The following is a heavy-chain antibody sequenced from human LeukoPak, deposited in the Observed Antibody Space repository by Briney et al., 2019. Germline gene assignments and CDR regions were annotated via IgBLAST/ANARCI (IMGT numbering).Heavy chain of an antibody. V-gene: IGHV3-30-3*01. CDR2: ISYDGSNK. CDR3: AKDVAVAPYYFDY. J-gene: IGHJ4*02. Sequence: GGSLRLSCAASGFTFSSYAMHWVRQAPGKGLEWVAVISYDGSNKYYADSVKGRFTISRDNSKNTLYLQMNSLRAEDTAVYYCAKDVAVAPYYFDYWGQGTLVTVSS. CDR1: GFTFSSYA. D-gene: IGHD6-19*01.